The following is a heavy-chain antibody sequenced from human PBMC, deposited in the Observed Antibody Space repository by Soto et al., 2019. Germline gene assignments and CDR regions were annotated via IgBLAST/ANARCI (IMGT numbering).Heavy chain of an antibody. Sequence: QLQLQESGPGLVKPSETLSLTCTVSGGSISSSSYYWGWIRQPPGKGLEWIGSIYYSGSTYYNPSLKSRVTISVDTSKSQFSLKLSSVTAADTAVYYCARQSVRAAAPAPRHRGLVRLNDYWGQGTLVTVSS. V-gene: IGHV4-39*01. J-gene: IGHJ4*02. CDR2: IYYSGST. CDR1: GGSISSSSYY. CDR3: ARQSVRAAAPAPRHRGLVRLNDY. D-gene: IGHD6-13*01.